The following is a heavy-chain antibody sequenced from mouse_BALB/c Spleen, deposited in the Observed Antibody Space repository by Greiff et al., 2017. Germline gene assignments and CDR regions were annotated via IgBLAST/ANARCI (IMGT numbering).Heavy chain of an antibody. J-gene: IGHJ4*01. D-gene: IGHD4-1*01. CDR1: GFSLTGYG. Sequence: QVHVKQSGPGLVAPSQSLSITCTVSGFSLTGYGVNWVRQPPGKGLEWLGMIWGDGSTDYNSALKSRLSISKDNSKSQVFLKMNSLQTDDTARYYCARSNWDVNAMDYWGQGTSVTVSS. CDR2: IWGDGST. CDR3: ARSNWDVNAMDY. V-gene: IGHV2-6-7*01.